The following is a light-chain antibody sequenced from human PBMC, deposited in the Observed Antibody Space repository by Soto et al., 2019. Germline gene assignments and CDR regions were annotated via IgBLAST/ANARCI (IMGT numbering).Light chain of an antibody. V-gene: IGKV3D-15*01. CDR1: QSVNSH. CDR2: GES. Sequence: EIVMTQSPASLSVSQGERVTLSCRASQSVNSHLAWYQQKPGQAPRLLILGESTRATGTPARFSGSGSGTDFTLTISSLQSEDFAVYYCQQYNNWPLTVGGGTKVEIK. CDR3: QQYNNWPLT. J-gene: IGKJ4*01.